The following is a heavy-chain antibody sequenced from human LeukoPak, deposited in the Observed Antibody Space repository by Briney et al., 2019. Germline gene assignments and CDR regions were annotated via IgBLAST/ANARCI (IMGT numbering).Heavy chain of an antibody. CDR2: IYYSGST. J-gene: IGHJ3*02. Sequence: ASETLSLTCTVSGGSISSGGYYWSWIRQPPGKGLEWIGYIYYSGSTNYNPSLKSRVTISVDTSKNQFSLKLSSVTAADTAVYYCARETHLYDAFDIWGQGTMVTVSS. CDR3: ARETHLYDAFDI. CDR1: GGSISSGGYY. V-gene: IGHV4-61*08.